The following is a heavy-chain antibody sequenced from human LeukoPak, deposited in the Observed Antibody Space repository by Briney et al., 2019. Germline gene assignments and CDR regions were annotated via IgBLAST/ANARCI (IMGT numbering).Heavy chain of an antibody. D-gene: IGHD3-10*01. V-gene: IGHV4-59*08. CDR1: GGSISSYY. CDR2: IYYSGST. CDR3: ARTPPPPFSSYYGSGSFFGPPDY. J-gene: IGHJ4*02. Sequence: SETLSLTCTVSGGSISSYYWSWIRQPPGKGLEWIGYIYYSGSTNYNPSLKSRVTISVDTSKNQFSLKLSSVTAADTAVYYCARTPPPPFSSYYGSGSFFGPPDYWGQGTLVTVSS.